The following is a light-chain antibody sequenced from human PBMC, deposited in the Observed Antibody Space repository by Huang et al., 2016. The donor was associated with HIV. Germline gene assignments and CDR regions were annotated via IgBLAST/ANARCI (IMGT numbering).Light chain of an antibody. CDR2: GAS. CDR3: QQYGSSPS. Sequence: EIVLTQSPGTLSLSPGERATLSCRASQSVTSSYLAWYQQKPGQAPRLLISGASTRAPGIPDRFSGSGSGTDFTLTINRLEPEDFAVYYCQQYGSSPSFGQGTKLDIK. CDR1: QSVTSSY. J-gene: IGKJ2*01. V-gene: IGKV3-20*01.